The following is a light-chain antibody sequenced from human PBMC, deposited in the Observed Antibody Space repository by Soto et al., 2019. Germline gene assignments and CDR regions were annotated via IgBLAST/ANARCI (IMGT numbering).Light chain of an antibody. J-gene: IGKJ2*01. CDR2: GAS. Sequence: EVVLTQSPGILSLSPGERATLSCRASQSVSSTYLAWYQQKLGQAPRLLISGASRRATSTPDRFSGSGSGTDFTLTVSSLEPEDFAVFYCQQYGSSPPTFGQRTKLEIK. V-gene: IGKV3-20*01. CDR1: QSVSSTY. CDR3: QQYGSSPPT.